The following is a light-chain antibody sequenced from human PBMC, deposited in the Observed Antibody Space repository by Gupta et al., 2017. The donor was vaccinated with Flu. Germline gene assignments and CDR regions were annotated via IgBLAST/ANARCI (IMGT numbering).Light chain of an antibody. CDR1: NSNIGSNS. Sequence: QSVLTQPPSASGTPGQRVTISCSGSNSNIGSNSVNWYQQFPGTAPKLLIYSNNQRPSGVPDRFSGSKSGTSASLAISGLQSEDEADYYCAAWDDSLDGVLFGGGTKLTVL. CDR3: AAWDDSLDGVL. J-gene: IGLJ2*01. V-gene: IGLV1-44*01. CDR2: SNN.